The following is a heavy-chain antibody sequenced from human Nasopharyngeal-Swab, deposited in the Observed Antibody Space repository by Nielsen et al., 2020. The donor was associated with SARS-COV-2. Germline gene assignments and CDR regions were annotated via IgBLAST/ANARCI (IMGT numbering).Heavy chain of an antibody. CDR3: ARAPMTTVYFDY. Sequence: GGSLRLSCVASGVIFSNYWMHWVRQAPGKGLVWVSRVNEDGSRTDYADSVRGRFTISRDNAKNTLYLQMNSLRAEDTAVYYCARAPMTTVYFDYWGQGTLVTVSS. CDR1: GVIFSNYW. D-gene: IGHD4-17*01. CDR2: VNEDGSRT. J-gene: IGHJ4*02. V-gene: IGHV3-74*01.